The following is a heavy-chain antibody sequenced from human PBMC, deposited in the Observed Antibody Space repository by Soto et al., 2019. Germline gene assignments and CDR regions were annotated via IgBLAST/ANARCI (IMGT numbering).Heavy chain of an antibody. D-gene: IGHD3-22*01. V-gene: IGHV4-31*03. CDR1: GCSISVSYN. CDR3: GRGAYDGLFDY. CDR2: IYYNWST. Sequence: PAESLPLTCSVSGCSISVSYNCRLCRKHAGRGLERIGYIYYNWSTYYPPYVQSRLTMRLDTSNTQSSKRLSSVTAADTVVYYCGRGAYDGLFDYGGQGTLV. J-gene: IGHJ4*02.